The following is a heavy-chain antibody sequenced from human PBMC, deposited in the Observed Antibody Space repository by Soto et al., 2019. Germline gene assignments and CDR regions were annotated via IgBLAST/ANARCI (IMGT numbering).Heavy chain of an antibody. CDR1: GGTFSSYA. CDR3: ARCGGDCSDWFDP. D-gene: IGHD2-21*02. CDR2: IIPIFGTA. V-gene: IGHV1-69*13. Sequence: GASVKVSCKASGGTFSSYAISWVRQAPGQGLEWMGGIIPIFGTANYAQKFQGRVTITADESTSTAYMELSSLRSEDTAVYYCARCGGDCSDWFDPWGQGTLVTVSS. J-gene: IGHJ5*02.